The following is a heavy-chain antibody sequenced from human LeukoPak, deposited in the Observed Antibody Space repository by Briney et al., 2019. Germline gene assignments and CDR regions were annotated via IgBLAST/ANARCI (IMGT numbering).Heavy chain of an antibody. CDR3: ARQNYYGSGRFDI. Sequence: PSETLSLTCTVPGGSITGSYWSWIRQPPGKGPEWIGYIFYSGTTHYNPSLKSRVTISVDTSKNQLSLKLSSVTAADTAVYYCARQNYYGSGRFDIWGQGTMVTVSS. CDR1: GGSITGSY. V-gene: IGHV4-59*08. D-gene: IGHD3-10*01. CDR2: IFYSGTT. J-gene: IGHJ3*02.